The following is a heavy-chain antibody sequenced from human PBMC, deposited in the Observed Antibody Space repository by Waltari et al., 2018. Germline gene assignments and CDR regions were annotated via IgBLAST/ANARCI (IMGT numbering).Heavy chain of an antibody. CDR2: IYYSGST. CDR3: ARVGGGYDFGWFDP. D-gene: IGHD5-12*01. J-gene: IGHJ5*02. V-gene: IGHV4-59*01. Sequence: QVQLQESGPGLVKPSETLSLTCTVSGGSISSYYWSWLRQPPGQGLEWIGYIYYSGSTNYNPSLKSRVTISVDTSKNQFSLKLSSVTAADTAVYYCARVGGGYDFGWFDPWGQGTLVTVSS. CDR1: GGSISSYY.